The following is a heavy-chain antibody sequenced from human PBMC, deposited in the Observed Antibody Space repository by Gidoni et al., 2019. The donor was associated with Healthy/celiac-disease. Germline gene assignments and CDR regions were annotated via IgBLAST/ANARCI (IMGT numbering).Heavy chain of an antibody. Sequence: EVQLLGSGGGLLRPGGSLRLYCPASGFTFSSYAMSWVRQAPGKGLELVSAISGSGGSTYYADSVKGRFTISRDNSKNTLYLQMDSLRAEDTAVYYCAKSWGSYTYYFDYCGQGTLVTVSS. CDR3: AKSWGSYTYYFDY. D-gene: IGHD3-16*01. CDR2: ISGSGGST. V-gene: IGHV3-23*01. J-gene: IGHJ4*02. CDR1: GFTFSSYA.